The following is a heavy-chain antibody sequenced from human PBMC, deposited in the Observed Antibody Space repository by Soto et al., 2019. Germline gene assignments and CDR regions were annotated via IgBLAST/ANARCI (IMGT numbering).Heavy chain of an antibody. CDR1: GYTFTSYY. CDR2: INPSGGST. V-gene: IGHV1-46*01. J-gene: IGHJ4*02. Sequence: GASVKVSCKASGYTFTSYYMHGVRQAPGQGLEWMGIINPSGGSTSYAQKFQDRVTMTRDTSTSTVYMELSSLRSEDTAVYYCARIAPPSYSSGWTTGDYLGQGTLVTVSS. D-gene: IGHD6-19*01. CDR3: ARIAPPSYSSGWTTGDY.